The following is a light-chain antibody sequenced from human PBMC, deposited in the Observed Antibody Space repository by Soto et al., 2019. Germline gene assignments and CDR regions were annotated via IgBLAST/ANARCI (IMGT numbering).Light chain of an antibody. CDR3: QKTYNTPLP. CDR1: QSISNY. J-gene: IGKJ1*01. CDR2: LAS. V-gene: IGKV1-39*01. Sequence: DIQMTQSPSSLSASVGDRVTITCRASQSISNYLNWYQQRPGKAPKLLIYLASSLSSGVPSKLSGSGSGTDFTLTISVLQPEDSATYYCQKTYNTPLPLVQGTKGEIK.